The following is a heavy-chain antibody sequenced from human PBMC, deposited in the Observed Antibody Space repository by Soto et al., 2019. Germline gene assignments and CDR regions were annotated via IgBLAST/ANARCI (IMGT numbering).Heavy chain of an antibody. D-gene: IGHD2-15*01. V-gene: IGHV2-5*02. CDR2: IYWDDDK. CDR1: GFSLNTTGVG. Sequence: QITLKESGPTQVKPTQTLTLTRTFSGFSLNTTGVGVGWIRQPPGKALEWLAIIYWDDDKRYSPSLRSRLTITKDTSKNQVVLTMTNVDPVDTATYYCAHRAILCSGGSCYSHPFDYWGQGTLVTVSS. J-gene: IGHJ4*02. CDR3: AHRAILCSGGSCYSHPFDY.